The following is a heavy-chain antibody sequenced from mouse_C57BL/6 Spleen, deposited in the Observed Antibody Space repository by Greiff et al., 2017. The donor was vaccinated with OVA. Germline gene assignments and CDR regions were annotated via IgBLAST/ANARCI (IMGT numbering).Heavy chain of an antibody. V-gene: IGHV1-20*01. CDR2: INPYNGDT. J-gene: IGHJ4*01. Sequence: EVQLQQSGPELVKPGDSVKISCKASGYSFTGYFMNWVMQSHGKSLEWIGRINPYNGDTFYNQKFKGKATLTVDKSSSTAHMELRSLTSEDSAVYYCERDGYLYGRDYWDQGTPAPVSS. CDR1: GYSFTGYF. CDR3: ERDGYLYGRDY. D-gene: IGHD2-3*01.